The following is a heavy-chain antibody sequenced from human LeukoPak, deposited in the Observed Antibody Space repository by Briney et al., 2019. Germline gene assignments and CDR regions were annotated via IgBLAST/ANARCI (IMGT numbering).Heavy chain of an antibody. D-gene: IGHD2-2*01. CDR3: ARSRGSTSPSGEFDY. J-gene: IGHJ4*02. CDR1: GYSFTSYW. Sequence: GESLKISCKGSGYSFTSYWIGLVRQMPGKGLEWRGIIYPGDSDTRYSPSFQGQVTISADKSSSTAYLQWSSLKASDTAMYYCARSRGSTSPSGEFDYWGQGTLVTVSS. CDR2: IYPGDSDT. V-gene: IGHV5-51*01.